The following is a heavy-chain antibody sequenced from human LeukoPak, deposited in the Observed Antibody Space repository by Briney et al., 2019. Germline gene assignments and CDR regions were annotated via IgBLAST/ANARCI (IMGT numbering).Heavy chain of an antibody. J-gene: IGHJ4*02. CDR2: INSDVSTT. V-gene: IGHV3-74*01. CDR1: GFTFSSYW. CDR3: AASRGGNVIDC. Sequence: PGGSLILSCAASGFTFSSYWMHWVRQGPGEGLVWVSRINSDVSTTYYADSVKGRFTISRDNGKNTLYLQMNSLRAEDTAVYYCAASRGGNVIDCWGQGTLVTVSS. D-gene: IGHD2-15*01.